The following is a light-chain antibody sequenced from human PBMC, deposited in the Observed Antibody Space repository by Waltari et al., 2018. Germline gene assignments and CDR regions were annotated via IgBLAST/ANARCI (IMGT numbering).Light chain of an antibody. J-gene: IGLJ3*02. Sequence: SSELTPPPSVSVSPGQTASITCSGDILGSTYSSWYQNTPGQSPLLVIYQDINRPSGIPERFSGSKSGNTATLTISGTQAMDDADYYCQALGSNRWVFGGGTKLTVL. CDR2: QDI. CDR1: ILGSTY. V-gene: IGLV3-1*01. CDR3: QALGSNRWV.